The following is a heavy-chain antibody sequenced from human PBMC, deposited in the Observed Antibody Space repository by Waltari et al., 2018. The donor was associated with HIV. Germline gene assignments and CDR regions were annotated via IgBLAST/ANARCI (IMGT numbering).Heavy chain of an antibody. D-gene: IGHD1-1*01. J-gene: IGHJ4*02. V-gene: IGHV3-48*04. CDR2: ITSSCYTI. CDR3: ARTTHGIDF. CDR1: GFTFSSSN. Sequence: EVQLVESGGGLVQPGGSLRLSCVASGFTFSSSNMNWVRQAPGKGLEWLSYITSSCYTIYYAASVEGRFTVSRDNAKNSLYLQMNSLRAEDTAVYYCARTTHGIDFWGQGTLVTVSS.